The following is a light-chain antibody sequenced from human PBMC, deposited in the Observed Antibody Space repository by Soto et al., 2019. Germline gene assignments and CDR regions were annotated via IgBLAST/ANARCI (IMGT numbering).Light chain of an antibody. Sequence: QSLLTQPPSVSSGPGQKVTISCSGSSSNVGGNSVSWYQQLPGTAPKLLIYDDNKRPSGIPDRFSGSKSGTSATLGITGFQTGDEADYYCGSWDSSLSAYVFGTGTKVTGL. CDR3: GSWDSSLSAYV. V-gene: IGLV1-51*01. J-gene: IGLJ1*01. CDR1: SSNVGGNS. CDR2: DDN.